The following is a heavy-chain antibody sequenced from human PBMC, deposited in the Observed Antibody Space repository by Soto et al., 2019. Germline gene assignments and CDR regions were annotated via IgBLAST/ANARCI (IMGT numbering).Heavy chain of an antibody. V-gene: IGHV6-1*01. CDR2: TYYRSKWYN. J-gene: IGHJ6*02. D-gene: IGHD1-7*01. CDR3: ARVNWNLGYYGMDV. Sequence: SQTLSLTCAISGDSVSCNSAAWNGIRQSPSRGLEWLGRTYYRSKWYNYYAVSVKSRITINPDTSKNQFSLQLNSVTPEDTAVYYCARVNWNLGYYGMDVRGQGTTVTVSS. CDR1: GDSVSCNSAA.